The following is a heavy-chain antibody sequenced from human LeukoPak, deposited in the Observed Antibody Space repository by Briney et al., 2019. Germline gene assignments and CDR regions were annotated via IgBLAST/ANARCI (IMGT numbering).Heavy chain of an antibody. CDR1: GGTFSSYA. CDR2: IIPILGIA. V-gene: IGHV1-69*04. CDR3: ARGDYYYDSTPLDY. Sequence: SVKVSCKASGGTFSSYAISWVRQAPGQGLEWMGRIIPILGIANYAQKFQGRVTITADRSTSTAYMELSSLRSEDTAAYYCARGDYYYDSTPLDYWGQGTLVTVSS. D-gene: IGHD3-22*01. J-gene: IGHJ4*02.